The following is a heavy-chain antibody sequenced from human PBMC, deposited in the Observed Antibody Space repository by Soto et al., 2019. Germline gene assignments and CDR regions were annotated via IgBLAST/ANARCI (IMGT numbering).Heavy chain of an antibody. Sequence: GGSLRLSCAASGFTFSDYYMSWIRQAPGKGLEWVSLISATGGGTYYADSVKGRFTISRDNSHNTLYLQVHSLTAEDTAVYYCAKDRRAGGNSAFYFDFWGQGAQVTVSS. CDR1: GFTFSDYY. J-gene: IGHJ4*02. D-gene: IGHD3-16*01. CDR2: ISATGGGT. CDR3: AKDRRAGGNSAFYFDF. V-gene: IGHV3-23*01.